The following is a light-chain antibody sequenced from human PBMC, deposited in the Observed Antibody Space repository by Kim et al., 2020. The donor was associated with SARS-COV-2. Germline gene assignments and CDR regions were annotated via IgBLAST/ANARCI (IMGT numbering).Light chain of an antibody. J-gene: IGKJ4*01. CDR1: QSVSSY. CDR2: DAS. CDR3: QQRSNWPT. Sequence: SLSPGERATLSCRASQSVSSYLAWYQKKPGQAPRLLIYDASNRATGIPARFSGSGSGTDFTLTISSLEPEDFAVYYCQQRSNWPTFGGGTKVDIK. V-gene: IGKV3-11*01.